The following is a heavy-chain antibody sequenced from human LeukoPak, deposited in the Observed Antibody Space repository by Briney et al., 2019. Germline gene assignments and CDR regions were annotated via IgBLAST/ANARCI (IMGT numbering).Heavy chain of an antibody. CDR1: GASMHNHY. J-gene: IGHJ4*02. CDR2: VSDSETT. D-gene: IGHD3-10*01. CDR3: ATRPAETTWFGVFDY. Sequence: SETLSLTCIVSGASMHNHYWSWIRQPPGKALEWIGYVSDSETTNYNPSLKSRVSMSVDTSKNEFSLRLSSVTAADTALYYCATRPAETTWFGVFDYWSRGTLVTVSS. V-gene: IGHV4-59*11.